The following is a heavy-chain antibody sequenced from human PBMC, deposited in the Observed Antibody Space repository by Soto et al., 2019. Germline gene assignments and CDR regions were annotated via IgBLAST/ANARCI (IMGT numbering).Heavy chain of an antibody. D-gene: IGHD4-17*01. Sequence: GGSLRLSCAASGFTFSSYGMHWVRQAPGKGLEWVAVIWYDGSNKYYADSVKGRFTISRDNSKNTLYLQMNSLRAEDTAVYYCARERGIYGDPRFGLNYWGQGTLVTVSS. CDR3: ARERGIYGDPRFGLNY. CDR1: GFTFSSYG. J-gene: IGHJ4*02. V-gene: IGHV3-33*01. CDR2: IWYDGSNK.